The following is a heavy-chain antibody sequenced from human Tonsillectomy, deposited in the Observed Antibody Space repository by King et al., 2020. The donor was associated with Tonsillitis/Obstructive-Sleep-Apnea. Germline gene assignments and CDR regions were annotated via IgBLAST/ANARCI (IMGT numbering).Heavy chain of an antibody. CDR2: ISAYNGNT. Sequence: VQLVESGAEVKKPGASVKVSCKASGYTFTSYGISWVRQAPGQGLEWMGWISAYNGNTNYAQKLQGRVTMTTDTSTSTAYMELRSLRSDDTAVYYCARASTVTKYYYYYGMDVWGQGTTVTVS. V-gene: IGHV1-18*01. J-gene: IGHJ6*02. D-gene: IGHD4-17*01. CDR3: ARASTVTKYYYYYGMDV. CDR1: GYTFTSYG.